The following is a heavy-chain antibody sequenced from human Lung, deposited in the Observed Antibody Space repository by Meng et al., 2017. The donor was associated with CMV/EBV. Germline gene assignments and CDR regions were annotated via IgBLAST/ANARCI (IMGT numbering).Heavy chain of an antibody. CDR1: GFTFSSYV. CDR3: AKAGYSSSWYVFDY. Sequence: SXAASGFTFSSYVMTWVRQAPGKGLEWVSGIGPSGGNTYYADSVKGRFTISRDNSRNTLYLQMNGLRAEDTAVYYCAKAGYSSSWYVFDYWGQGXLVTVSS. V-gene: IGHV3-23*01. D-gene: IGHD6-13*01. J-gene: IGHJ4*02. CDR2: IGPSGGNT.